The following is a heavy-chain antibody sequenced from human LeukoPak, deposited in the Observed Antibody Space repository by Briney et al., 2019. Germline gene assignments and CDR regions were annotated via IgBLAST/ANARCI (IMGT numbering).Heavy chain of an antibody. Sequence: GGSLRLSCAVSGFAFGSEAMSWVRQSPARGLEWVASISPGGGTTYYADYVKGRFTISRDNSKNSLFVQMNSLRAEDTAVYYCAREGYSSSWYYDYWGQGTLVTVSS. CDR1: GFAFGSEA. CDR2: ISPGGGTT. J-gene: IGHJ4*02. V-gene: IGHV3-23*01. D-gene: IGHD6-13*01. CDR3: AREGYSSSWYYDY.